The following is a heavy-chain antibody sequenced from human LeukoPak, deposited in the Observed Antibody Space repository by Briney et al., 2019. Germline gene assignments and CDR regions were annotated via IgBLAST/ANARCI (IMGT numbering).Heavy chain of an antibody. CDR2: IYSSGST. Sequence: SETLSLTCTVSGGSISSYYWSWIRQPAGKAPEWIGRIYSSGSTNYNPSLKSRVTMSVDTSKNQFSLKLSSVTVADTAVYYCAREGRYGDYEGYWGQGTLVTVSS. D-gene: IGHD4-17*01. V-gene: IGHV4-4*07. J-gene: IGHJ4*02. CDR3: AREGRYGDYEGY. CDR1: GGSISSYY.